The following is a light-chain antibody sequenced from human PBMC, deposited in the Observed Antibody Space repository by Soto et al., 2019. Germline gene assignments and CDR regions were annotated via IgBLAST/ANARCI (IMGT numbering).Light chain of an antibody. V-gene: IGLV2-18*02. CDR2: EVT. CDR3: TSYTSSRTWV. CDR1: SSDVGSYNR. Sequence: QSVLTQPPSVSGSPGQSVTISCTGTSSDVGSYNRVSWYQQPPGTAPKLMIYEVTNRPSGVPNRFSASKSGNTASLTISGLQAEDEADYYCTSYTSSRTWVFGGGTKL. J-gene: IGLJ3*02.